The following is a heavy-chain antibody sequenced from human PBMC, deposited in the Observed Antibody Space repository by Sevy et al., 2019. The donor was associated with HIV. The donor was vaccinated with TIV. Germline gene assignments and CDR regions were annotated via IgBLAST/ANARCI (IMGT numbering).Heavy chain of an antibody. J-gene: IGHJ4*02. CDR1: GFTFSTYS. Sequence: GGSLRLSCAASGFTFSTYSMTWVRQAPGKGLEWVSSISSSSSFIYYEDSVMGRFTISRDDDQNSLYLQMNSLRAEDTALYYCARGSYYGGNSAFDYWGPGTLVTVSS. D-gene: IGHD4-17*01. CDR3: ARGSYYGGNSAFDY. V-gene: IGHV3-21*01. CDR2: ISSSSSFI.